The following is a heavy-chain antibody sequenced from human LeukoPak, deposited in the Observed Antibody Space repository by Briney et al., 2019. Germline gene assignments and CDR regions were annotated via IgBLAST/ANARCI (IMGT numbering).Heavy chain of an antibody. CDR1: GFTFSSYS. Sequence: GGSLRLSCAASGFTFSSYSMNWVRQAPGKGLEWVSVIYSGGSTYYADSVRGRFTISRDNSKNTLYLQMNSLRAEDTAVYYCARDMGGYSYGYDYWGQGTLVTVSS. J-gene: IGHJ4*02. D-gene: IGHD5-18*01. CDR2: IYSGGST. V-gene: IGHV3-53*01. CDR3: ARDMGGYSYGYDY.